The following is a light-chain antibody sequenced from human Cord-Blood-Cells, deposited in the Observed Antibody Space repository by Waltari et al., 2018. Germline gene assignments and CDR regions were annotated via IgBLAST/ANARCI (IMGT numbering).Light chain of an antibody. CDR1: SSNIGSNY. Sequence: QSVLTQPPSASGTPGQRVTISCSGSSSNIGSNYVYWYQQLPGTAPNLLIYRNNQRPSGGPDRFAGSESGTSASLAISGRRSEDEAYYYWTAWDDSLSGVVFGGGTKLT. J-gene: IGLJ2*01. V-gene: IGLV1-47*01. CDR3: TAWDDSLSGVV. CDR2: RNN.